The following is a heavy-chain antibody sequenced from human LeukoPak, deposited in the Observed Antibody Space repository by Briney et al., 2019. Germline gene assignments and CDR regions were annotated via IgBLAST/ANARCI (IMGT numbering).Heavy chain of an antibody. J-gene: IGHJ6*02. CDR3: AKDNYMPRWAPRYYYGMDV. CDR1: GFTFSSYA. D-gene: IGHD2-2*01. Sequence: GGSLRLSCAASGFTFSSYAMSWVRQAPGKGLEWVSAISGSGGSTYYADSVKGRFTISRDNSKDTLYLQMSSLRAEDTAVYYCAKDNYMPRWAPRYYYGMDVWGQGTTVTVSS. V-gene: IGHV3-23*01. CDR2: ISGSGGST.